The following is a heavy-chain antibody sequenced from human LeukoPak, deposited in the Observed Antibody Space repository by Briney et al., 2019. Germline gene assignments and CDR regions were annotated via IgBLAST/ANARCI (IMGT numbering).Heavy chain of an antibody. D-gene: IGHD6-19*01. CDR3: AGGSKWLAFDY. J-gene: IGHJ4*02. V-gene: IGHV4-4*02. CDR1: GGSISSSNS. CDR2: IYHSGST. Sequence: SETLSLTCAVSGGSISSSNSWSWVRQPPGKGLEWIGEIYHSGSTNYNPSLKSRVTLSVDTSKNQVSLKLSTVTAADTAMYYCAGGSKWLAFDYWGQGSLVTVSS.